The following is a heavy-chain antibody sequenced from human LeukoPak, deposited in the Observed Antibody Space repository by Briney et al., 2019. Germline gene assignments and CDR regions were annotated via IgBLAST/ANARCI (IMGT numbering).Heavy chain of an antibody. Sequence: GGSLRLSCAASGFTFSSYWMSWVRQAPGKGLEWVANIKQDGSEKYYVDSVKGRFTISRDNAKNSLYLQMNSLRAEDTAVYYCARGKSSGSYYNVGYYMDVWGKGTTVTVSS. J-gene: IGHJ6*03. CDR2: IKQDGSEK. V-gene: IGHV3-7*01. D-gene: IGHD3-10*01. CDR1: GFTFSSYW. CDR3: ARGKSSGSYYNVGYYMDV.